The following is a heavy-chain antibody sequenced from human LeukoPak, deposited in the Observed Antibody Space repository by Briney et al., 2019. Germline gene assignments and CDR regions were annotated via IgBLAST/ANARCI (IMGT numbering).Heavy chain of an antibody. Sequence: SETLSLTCTVSGGSISSYYWSWIRQPPGKGLEWIGYIYYSGSTNYNPSLKSRVTISVGTSKNQFSLKLSSVTAADTAVYYCAASPYYGSGSYYEAPFDYWGQGTLVTVS. J-gene: IGHJ4*02. CDR3: AASPYYGSGSYYEAPFDY. D-gene: IGHD3-10*01. CDR2: IYYSGST. CDR1: GGSISSYY. V-gene: IGHV4-59*01.